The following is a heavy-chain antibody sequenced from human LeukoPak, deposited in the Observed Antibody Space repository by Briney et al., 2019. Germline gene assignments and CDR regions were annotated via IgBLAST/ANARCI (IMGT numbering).Heavy chain of an antibody. CDR2: INHSGST. V-gene: IGHV4-39*07. Sequence: SETLSLTCTVSGGSISSGGYYWSWIRQPPGKGLEWIGEINHSGSTNYNPSLKSRVTISVDTSKNQFSLKLSSVTAADTAVYYCARGWKVQGVSPAFDYWGQGTLVTVSS. CDR1: GGSISSGGYY. J-gene: IGHJ4*02. CDR3: ARGWKVQGVSPAFDY. D-gene: IGHD3-10*01.